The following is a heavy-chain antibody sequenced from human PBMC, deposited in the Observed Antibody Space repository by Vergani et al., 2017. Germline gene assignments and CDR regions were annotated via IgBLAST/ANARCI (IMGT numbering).Heavy chain of an antibody. D-gene: IGHD3-3*01. CDR1: GGSFSGYY. CDR3: ASGFWSGKASDAFDI. CDR2: INHSGST. Sequence: QVQLQQWGAGLLKPSETLSLTCAVYGGSFSGYYWSWIRQPPGKGLEWIGEINHSGSTNYNPSLKSRVTISVDTSKNQFSLKLSSVTAADTAVYYCASGFWSGKASDAFDIWGQGTMVTVSS. V-gene: IGHV4-34*01. J-gene: IGHJ3*02.